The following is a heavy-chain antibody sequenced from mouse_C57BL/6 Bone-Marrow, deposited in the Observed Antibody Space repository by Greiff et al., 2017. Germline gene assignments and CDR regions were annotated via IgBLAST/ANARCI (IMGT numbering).Heavy chain of an antibody. D-gene: IGHD2-3*01. Sequence: VQLQQPGTELVKPGASVKLSCKASGYTFTSYWMHWVKQRPGQGLEWIGNINPSNGGTNYNEKFKSKATLTVDKSSSTAYMELRSLTSEDSAVYYCTSDGYYDYAMDYWGQGTSVTVSS. V-gene: IGHV1-53*01. J-gene: IGHJ4*01. CDR2: INPSNGGT. CDR3: TSDGYYDYAMDY. CDR1: GYTFTSYW.